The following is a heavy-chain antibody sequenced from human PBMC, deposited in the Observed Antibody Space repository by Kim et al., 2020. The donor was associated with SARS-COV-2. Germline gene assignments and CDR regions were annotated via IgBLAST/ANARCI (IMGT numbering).Heavy chain of an antibody. D-gene: IGHD6-13*01. CDR1: GFTFDDYA. V-gene: IGHV3-9*01. CDR3: AKDGAAAAHGYFQH. Sequence: GGSLRLSCAASGFTFDDYAMHWVRQAPGKGLEWVSGISWNSGSIGYADSVKGRFTISRDNAKNSLYLQMNSLRAEDTALYYCAKDGAAAAHGYFQHWGQGALAPVSS. CDR2: ISWNSGSI. J-gene: IGHJ1*01.